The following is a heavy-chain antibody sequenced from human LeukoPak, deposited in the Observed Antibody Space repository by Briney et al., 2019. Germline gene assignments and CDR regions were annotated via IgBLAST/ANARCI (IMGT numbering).Heavy chain of an antibody. D-gene: IGHD2-15*01. V-gene: IGHV3-23*01. CDR3: AKEKKSGGWPLDY. CDR1: GFTFSTCA. CDR2: ISDGGSYT. J-gene: IGHJ4*02. Sequence: GGSLRISCAASGFTFSTCAMSWVRQAPGKGLEWVAGISDGGSYTYYADSVKGRFTISGDNSKNTLSLQMNSLRADDTAVYYCAKEKKSGGWPLDYWGQGALVTVSS.